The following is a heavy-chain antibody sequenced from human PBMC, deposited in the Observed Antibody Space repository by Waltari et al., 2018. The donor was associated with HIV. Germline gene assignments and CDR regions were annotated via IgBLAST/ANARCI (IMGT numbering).Heavy chain of an antibody. V-gene: IGHV1-18*01. Sequence: QVQLLQSGPEMKDPGASVKVSCAASGSTFNTYGNTWVRQAPGQGLEWMGWISGYDGTANYAQKLQGRLTMTTDTSTTTAYRELRSLRSDDTAVYYCARDFARLITFGGVLGWFDPWGQGTLVSVSS. CDR2: ISGYDGTA. CDR1: GSTFNTYG. D-gene: IGHD3-16*01. J-gene: IGHJ5*02. CDR3: ARDFARLITFGGVLGWFDP.